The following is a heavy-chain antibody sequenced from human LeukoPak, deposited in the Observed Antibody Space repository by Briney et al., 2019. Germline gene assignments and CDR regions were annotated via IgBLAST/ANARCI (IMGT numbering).Heavy chain of an antibody. CDR1: GFTFSTYW. Sequence: GGSLRLSCAAPGFTFSTYWMHWVRQAPGKGLVWVSQINSDGSGTSYADSVKGRFTISGDNAKNTLYLQMNSLGAEDTAVYYCARDNYGFLDYWGQGTLVTVSS. CDR3: ARDNYGFLDY. D-gene: IGHD3-10*01. CDR2: INSDGSGT. V-gene: IGHV3-74*01. J-gene: IGHJ4*02.